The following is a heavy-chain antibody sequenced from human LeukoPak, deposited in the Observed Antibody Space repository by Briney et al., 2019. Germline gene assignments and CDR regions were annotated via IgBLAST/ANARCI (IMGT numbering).Heavy chain of an antibody. J-gene: IGHJ4*02. CDR3: ARDVAPKGFDY. V-gene: IGHV3-30-3*01. CDR1: GFTFSNAW. Sequence: PGGSLRLSCAASGFTFSNAWMSWVRQAPGKGLEWVAVMSSGGVSQQYADSVKGRFTISRDNSRDTLYLQMNSLKIEDTAVYHCARDVAPKGFDYWGQGTLVTVSS. D-gene: IGHD2-21*01. CDR2: MSSGGVSQ.